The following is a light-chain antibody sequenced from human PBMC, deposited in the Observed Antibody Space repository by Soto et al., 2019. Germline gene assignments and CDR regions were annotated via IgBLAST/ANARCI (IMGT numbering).Light chain of an antibody. CDR1: QSVDMN. J-gene: IGKJ4*01. Sequence: EIVMTQSPGTLSVSTEEGATLSCRASQSVDMNLAWYQQKPGQAPRLLIYGASTRPTGIPDRFSGSGSGTEFSLTISSLQSEDFAVYYCQQYDSWPLTFGGGTKVEIK. CDR3: QQYDSWPLT. CDR2: GAS. V-gene: IGKV3D-15*01.